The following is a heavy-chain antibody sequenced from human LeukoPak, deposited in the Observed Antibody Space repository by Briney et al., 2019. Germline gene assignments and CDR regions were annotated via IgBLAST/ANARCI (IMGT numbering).Heavy chain of an antibody. Sequence: PSETLSLTCTVSGGSISSGGYYWSWIRQHPGKGLEWIGYIYYSGSTYYNPSLKSRVTISVDTSKNQFSLKLSSVTAADTAVYYCARTLGAAAEEYYFDYWGQGTLVTVSS. J-gene: IGHJ4*02. CDR3: ARTLGAAAEEYYFDY. CDR2: IYYSGST. CDR1: GGSISSGGYY. V-gene: IGHV4-31*03. D-gene: IGHD6-13*01.